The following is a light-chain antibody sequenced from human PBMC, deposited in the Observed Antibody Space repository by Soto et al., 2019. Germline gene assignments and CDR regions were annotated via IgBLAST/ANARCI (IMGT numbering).Light chain of an antibody. CDR3: QQSYNVPLT. CDR1: QSIGGF. J-gene: IGKJ4*01. Sequence: DIPMTQSPSSLSASVGDRVTITCRASQSIGGFLNWFQQKPGKAPKLLIYAASSLQSGVPSRFSGSGSGTDFTLTISSLQPEDFATYYCQQSYNVPLTFGGGTKVEI. CDR2: AAS. V-gene: IGKV1-39*01.